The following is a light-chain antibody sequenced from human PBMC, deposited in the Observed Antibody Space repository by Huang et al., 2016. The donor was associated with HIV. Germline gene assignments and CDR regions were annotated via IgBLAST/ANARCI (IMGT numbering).Light chain of an antibody. CDR2: EAS. V-gene: IGKV3-11*01. CDR1: QSIASN. J-gene: IGKJ1*01. CDR3: QQRTNWPPWT. Sequence: EVVLTQSPATLSLSPGDRATLSCRASQSIASNLAWYQQRSGQAPRLLIHEASNRATGIPARFSGSGSGTDFTLTINSLEPEDFAVYYCQQRTNWPPWTFGQGTKVEIK.